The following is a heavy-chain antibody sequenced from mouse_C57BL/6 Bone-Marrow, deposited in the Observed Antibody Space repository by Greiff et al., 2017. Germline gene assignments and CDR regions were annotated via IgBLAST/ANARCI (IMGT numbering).Heavy chain of an antibody. CDR3: ARVLTGTEDY. V-gene: IGHV1-69*01. D-gene: IGHD4-1*01. CDR2: IDPSDSYT. J-gene: IGHJ2*01. CDR1: GYTFTSYW. Sequence: VKLQQPGAELVMPGASVKLSCKASGYTFTSYWMHWVKQRPGQGLEWIGEIDPSDSYTNYNQKFKGKSTLTVDKSSSTAYMQLSSLTSEDSAVYYCARVLTGTEDYWGQGTTLTVSS.